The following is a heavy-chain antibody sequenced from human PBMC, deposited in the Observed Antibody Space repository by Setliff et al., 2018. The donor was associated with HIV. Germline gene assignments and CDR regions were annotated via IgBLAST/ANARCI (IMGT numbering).Heavy chain of an antibody. J-gene: IGHJ5*02. CDR1: GGSFGVYR. CDR3: AGDRHSSGLGSYGP. Sequence: PSETLSLTCTISGGSFGVYRWSWIRQSAGRGLEWIGRIDSSGTTDYKPSLKGRVAISVDTSRNQFSLRVTSVTAADTAVYFCAGDRHSSGLGSYGPWGPGILVTAPQ. D-gene: IGHD3-10*01. CDR2: IDSSGTT. V-gene: IGHV4-4*07.